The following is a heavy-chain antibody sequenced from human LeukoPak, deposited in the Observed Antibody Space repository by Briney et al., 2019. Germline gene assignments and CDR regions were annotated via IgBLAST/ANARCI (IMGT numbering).Heavy chain of an antibody. CDR2: IYYSGST. Sequence: SETLSLTCTVSGGSISSYYWSWIRQPPGKGLEWIGYIYYSGSTNYNPSLKSRVTISVDTSKNQFSLKLSSVPAADTAVYYCASGGTVARFDYWGQGTLVTVSS. V-gene: IGHV4-59*01. D-gene: IGHD4-23*01. J-gene: IGHJ4*02. CDR3: ASGGTVARFDY. CDR1: GGSISSYY.